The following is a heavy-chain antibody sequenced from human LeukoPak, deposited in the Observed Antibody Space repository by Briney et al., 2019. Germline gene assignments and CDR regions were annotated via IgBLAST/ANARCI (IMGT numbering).Heavy chain of an antibody. V-gene: IGHV3-21*01. J-gene: IGHJ4*02. CDR1: GFSFNSYA. CDR3: ARAAPNYGGNSWFDY. D-gene: IGHD4-23*01. CDR2: ISSSSSYI. Sequence: GGSLRLSCAASGFSFNSYAIHWVRQAPGKGLEWVSSISSSSSYIYYADSVKGRFTISRDNAKNSLYLQMNSLRAEDTAVYYCARAAPNYGGNSWFDYWGQGTLVTVSS.